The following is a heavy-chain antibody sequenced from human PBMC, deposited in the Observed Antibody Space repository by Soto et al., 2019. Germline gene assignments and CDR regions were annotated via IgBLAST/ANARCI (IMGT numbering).Heavy chain of an antibody. CDR1: GFTFSSYA. V-gene: IGHV3-23*01. J-gene: IGHJ4*02. CDR3: ARDLLSCSGGSCYSGSDY. CDR2: ISGSGGTT. D-gene: IGHD2-15*01. Sequence: AGGSLRLSCAAPGFTFSSYAISWVRQAPGEGLEWVSLISGSGGTTLYADSVKGRFTISRDNSKNTLYLQMNSLRAEDAAVYYCARDLLSCSGGSCYSGSDYWGQGILVTVSS.